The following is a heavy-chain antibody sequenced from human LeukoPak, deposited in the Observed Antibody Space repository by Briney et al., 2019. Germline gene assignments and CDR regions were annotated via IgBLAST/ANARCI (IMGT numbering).Heavy chain of an antibody. CDR3: ARDYGYCSGGSCFGDAFDI. J-gene: IGHJ3*02. V-gene: IGHV3-21*01. CDR2: ISSSSSYI. CDR1: GFTFSSYS. D-gene: IGHD2-15*01. Sequence: GGSLRLSCAASGFTFSSYSMNWVRQAPGKGLEWVSSISSSSSYIYYADSVKGRFTISRDNAKNSLYLQMNSLRAEDTAVYYCARDYGYCSGGSCFGDAFDIWGQGTMVTVSS.